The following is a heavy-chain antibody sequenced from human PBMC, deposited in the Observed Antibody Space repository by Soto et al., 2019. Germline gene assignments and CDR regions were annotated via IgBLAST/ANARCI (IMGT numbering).Heavy chain of an antibody. CDR2: IWYGGSNK. V-gene: IGHV3-33*01. Sequence: GGSLRLSCAASGFTFSSYGMHWVRQAPGKGLEWVAVIWYGGSNKYYADSVKGRFTISRDNSKNTLYLQMNSLRAEDTAVYYCARDIRSGYPDAFDIWGQGTMVTVSS. J-gene: IGHJ3*02. CDR3: ARDIRSGYPDAFDI. CDR1: GFTFSSYG. D-gene: IGHD3-22*01.